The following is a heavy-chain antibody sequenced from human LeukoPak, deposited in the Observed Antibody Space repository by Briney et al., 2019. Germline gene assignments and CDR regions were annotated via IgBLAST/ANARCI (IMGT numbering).Heavy chain of an antibody. J-gene: IGHJ5*02. CDR2: INHSGST. Sequence: SETLSLTCAVYGGSFSGYYWSWIPHPPGKGLEWIGEINHSGSTNYNPSLKSRVTISVATSKNPSSLKLSSVTAAATAVYYCARVLPKYRTTRPWGQGTLVTVSS. D-gene: IGHD1-7*01. V-gene: IGHV4-34*01. CDR3: ARVLPKYRTTRP. CDR1: GGSFSGYY.